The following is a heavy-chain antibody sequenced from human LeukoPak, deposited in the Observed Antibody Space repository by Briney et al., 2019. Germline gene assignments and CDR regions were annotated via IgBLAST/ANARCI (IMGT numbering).Heavy chain of an antibody. CDR1: GGYISSSSYY. CDR3: ARQSKGGSGYI. J-gene: IGHJ4*02. D-gene: IGHD3-22*01. Sequence: SQTLSLTCTVSGGYISSSSYYWGWIRQPPGKGLEWTGSIYYSGSTYYNPSLKSRVTISVDTSKNQFSLKLSSVTAADTAVYYCARQSKGGSGYIWGQGTLVTVSS. V-gene: IGHV4-39*01. CDR2: IYYSGST.